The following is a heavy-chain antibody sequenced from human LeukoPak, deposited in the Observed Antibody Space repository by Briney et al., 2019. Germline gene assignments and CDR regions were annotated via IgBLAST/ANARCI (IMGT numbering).Heavy chain of an antibody. V-gene: IGHV3-48*04. J-gene: IGHJ4*02. CDR3: ARARGIVVVPAASFDY. Sequence: GGSLRLSCAASGFTFSSYSMNWVRQAPGKGLEWVSYISSSGSTIYYADSVKGRFTISRDNAKNSLYLQMNSLRAEDTAVYYCARARGIVVVPAASFDYWGQGTLVTVSS. D-gene: IGHD2-2*01. CDR2: ISSSGSTI. CDR1: GFTFSSYS.